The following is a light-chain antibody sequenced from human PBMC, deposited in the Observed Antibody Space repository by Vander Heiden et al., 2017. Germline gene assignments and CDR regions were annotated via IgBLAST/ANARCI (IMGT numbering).Light chain of an antibody. CDR3: QQRSNWPIT. Sequence: EIVLTQSPATLSLSPGERATLSCRASQSVSSYLAWYQQKPGQAPRLLIYDASNRATAIPARFSGSGSGTDFTLTISSLEPEDFAVYYCQQRSNWPITFGQGTQLEIK. V-gene: IGKV3-11*01. CDR2: DAS. CDR1: QSVSSY. J-gene: IGKJ5*01.